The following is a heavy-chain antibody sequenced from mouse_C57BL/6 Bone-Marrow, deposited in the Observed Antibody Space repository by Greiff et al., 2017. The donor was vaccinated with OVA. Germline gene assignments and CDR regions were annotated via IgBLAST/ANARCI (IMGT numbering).Heavy chain of an antibody. V-gene: IGHV1-55*01. Sequence: QVQLKQPGAELVKPGASVKMSCKASGYTFTSYWITWVKQRPGQGLEWIGDIYPGSGSTNYNEKFKSKATLTVDTSSSTAYMQLSSLTSEDSAVYYCARGYGSRWGYFDVWGTGTTVTVSS. CDR1: GYTFTSYW. J-gene: IGHJ1*03. CDR2: IYPGSGST. D-gene: IGHD1-1*01. CDR3: ARGYGSRWGYFDV.